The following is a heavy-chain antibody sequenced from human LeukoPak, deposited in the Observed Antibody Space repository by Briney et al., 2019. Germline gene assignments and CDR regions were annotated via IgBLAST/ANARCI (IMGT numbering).Heavy chain of an antibody. CDR1: GFTFSSYA. J-gene: IGHJ4*02. CDR3: ARLPTMVRGGTDY. CDR2: ISYDGSNK. V-gene: IGHV3-30-3*01. D-gene: IGHD3-10*01. Sequence: GGSLRLSCAASGFTFSSYAMHWVRQAPGKGLEWVAVISYDGSNKYYADSVKGRFTISRDNSKNTLYLQMNSLRAEDTAVYYCARLPTMVRGGTDYWGQGTLVTVSS.